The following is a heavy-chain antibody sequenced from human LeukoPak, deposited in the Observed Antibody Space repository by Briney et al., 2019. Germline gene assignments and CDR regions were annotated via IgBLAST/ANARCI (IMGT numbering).Heavy chain of an antibody. Sequence: GGSLRLSCAASGFTFSTYWMSWVRQAPGKGLEWVANIKHDGSEKYYVDSVKGRFTISRDNTKNSLHLQMNSLRAEDTAVYYCARAVSIPVGYYFDCWGQGTLVTVSS. CDR3: ARAVSIPVGYYFDC. D-gene: IGHD2/OR15-2a*01. V-gene: IGHV3-7*04. J-gene: IGHJ4*02. CDR2: IKHDGSEK. CDR1: GFTFSTYW.